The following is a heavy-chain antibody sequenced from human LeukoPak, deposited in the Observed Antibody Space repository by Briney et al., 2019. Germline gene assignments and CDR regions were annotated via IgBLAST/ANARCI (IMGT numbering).Heavy chain of an antibody. D-gene: IGHD3-22*01. Sequence: ASVKVSCKVSGYTLTELSMHWVRQAPGKGLEWMGGFDPEDGETIYAQKFQGRVTMTEDTSTDTAYMELSSLRSEGTAVYYCATEWSYYDSSGYSSYWGQGTLVTVSS. J-gene: IGHJ4*02. CDR1: GYTLTELS. V-gene: IGHV1-24*01. CDR2: FDPEDGET. CDR3: ATEWSYYDSSGYSSY.